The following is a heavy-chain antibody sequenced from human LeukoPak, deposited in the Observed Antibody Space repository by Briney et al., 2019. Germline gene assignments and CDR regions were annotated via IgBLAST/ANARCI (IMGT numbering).Heavy chain of an antibody. V-gene: IGHV3-30*18. D-gene: IGHD6-13*01. Sequence: GGSLRLSCAASGFTLSSYGMHWVRQAPGKGLEWGAVISYDGSNKYYADSVKGRFTISRDNSKNALYLQMNSLRAEDTAVYYCANLDSSSWDFDYWGQGTLVTVSS. J-gene: IGHJ4*02. CDR1: GFTLSSYG. CDR3: ANLDSSSWDFDY. CDR2: ISYDGSNK.